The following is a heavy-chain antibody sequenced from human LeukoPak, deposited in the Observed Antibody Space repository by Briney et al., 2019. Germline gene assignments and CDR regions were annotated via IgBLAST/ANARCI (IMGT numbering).Heavy chain of an antibody. CDR2: VFYSGNT. J-gene: IGHJ5*02. V-gene: IGHV4-59*01. CDR1: GGSINSYY. CDR3: ASARDDYINNWFDP. D-gene: IGHD5-24*01. Sequence: PSETLSLTCIVSGGSINSYYWNWIRQPPGKGLEWIGYVFYSGNTNYNPSLKSRVTISVDASKSQLSLKLSSVTAADTAVYYCASARDDYINNWFDPWGQGTLVTVSS.